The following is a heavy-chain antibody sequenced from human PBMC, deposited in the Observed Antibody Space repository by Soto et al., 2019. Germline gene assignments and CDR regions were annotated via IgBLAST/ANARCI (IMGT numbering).Heavy chain of an antibody. CDR2: ISYDGSNK. CDR3: ARPLWRDDYNWGYFDL. Sequence: QVQLVESGGGVVQPGRSLRLSCAASGFSFSSYAMLWVRQAPGKGLGWVAVISYDGSNKYYADSVKGRFTISRDNSKNTLYLQMNSLRPEDTAVYYCARPLWRDDYNWGYFDLWGRGTLVTVSS. D-gene: IGHD4-4*01. CDR1: GFSFSSYA. V-gene: IGHV3-30-3*01. J-gene: IGHJ2*01.